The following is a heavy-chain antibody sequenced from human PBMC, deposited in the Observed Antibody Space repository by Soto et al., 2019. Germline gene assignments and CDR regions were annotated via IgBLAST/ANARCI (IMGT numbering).Heavy chain of an antibody. CDR2: INPNSGNT. J-gene: IGHJ5*02. D-gene: IGHD4-17*01. V-gene: IGHV1-8*01. CDR3: ARGIKYGDYSTWVDP. CDR1: GYMFTNYD. Sequence: QVQLVQSGAEVKKPGASVKVSCKASGYMFTNYDINWARKATGQGLEYLGWINPNSGNTGYVQKFQGRVTMTRNTSINTAYMELNSLRSEETAVYYCARGIKYGDYSTWVDPWGQGTLVTVSS.